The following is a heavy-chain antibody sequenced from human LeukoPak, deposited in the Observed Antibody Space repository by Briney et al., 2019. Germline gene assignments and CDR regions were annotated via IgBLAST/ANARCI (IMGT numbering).Heavy chain of an antibody. CDR3: ARDRSSYDFWSGQPFDY. D-gene: IGHD3-3*01. V-gene: IGHV3-21*01. CDR1: GFTFSSYS. J-gene: IGHJ4*02. Sequence: GGSLRPSCAASGFTFSSYSMNWVRQAPRKGPEWVSSISSSSSYIYYADSVKGRFTISRDNAKNSLYLQMNSLRAEDTAVYYCARDRSSYDFWSGQPFDYWGQGTLVTVSS. CDR2: ISSSSSYI.